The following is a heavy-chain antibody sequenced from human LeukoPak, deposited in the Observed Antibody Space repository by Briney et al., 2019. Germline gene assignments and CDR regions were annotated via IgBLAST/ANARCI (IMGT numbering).Heavy chain of an antibody. J-gene: IGHJ4*02. CDR1: GYTFTSYY. Sequence: GASVKVSCKASGYTFTSYYMHWVRQAPGQGLEWMGIINPSGGSTSYAQKFQGRVTMTRDTSTSTVYMELSSLRSEDTGVYYCARDLPSYGSGSYYPSYYFDYWGQGTLVTVSS. CDR2: INPSGGST. CDR3: ARDLPSYGSGSYYPSYYFDY. V-gene: IGHV1-46*01. D-gene: IGHD3-10*01.